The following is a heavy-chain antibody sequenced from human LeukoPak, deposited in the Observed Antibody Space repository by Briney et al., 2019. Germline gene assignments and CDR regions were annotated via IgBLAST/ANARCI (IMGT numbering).Heavy chain of an antibody. CDR3: ARGDGSSGYYPYYYFDY. Sequence: GGSLRLSCAASGFTFSSYSMNWVRQAPGKGLEWVANIKQDGSGKYYVDSVKGRFTISRDNAKSSLYLQMNSLRAEDTAVYYCARGDGSSGYYPYYYFDYWGQGTLVTVSS. CDR2: IKQDGSGK. V-gene: IGHV3-7*01. J-gene: IGHJ4*02. D-gene: IGHD3-22*01. CDR1: GFTFSSYS.